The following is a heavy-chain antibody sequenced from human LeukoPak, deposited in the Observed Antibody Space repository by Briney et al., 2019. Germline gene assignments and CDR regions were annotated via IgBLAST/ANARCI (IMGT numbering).Heavy chain of an antibody. J-gene: IGHJ4*02. CDR3: ARSYYGDYEDF. D-gene: IGHD4-17*01. Sequence: PGGSLRLSCAASGFTSSTYWIHWVRQAPGKGLMWVSRINSDGSSTSYADSVKGRFTISRDNAKNTVYLHMNSLEVEDTAVYYCARSYYGDYEDFWGQGTLVAVSS. CDR2: INSDGSST. CDR1: GFTSSTYW. V-gene: IGHV3-74*01.